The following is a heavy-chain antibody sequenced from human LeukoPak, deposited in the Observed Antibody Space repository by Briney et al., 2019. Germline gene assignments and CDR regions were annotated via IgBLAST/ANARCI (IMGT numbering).Heavy chain of an antibody. CDR2: IIPILGIA. V-gene: IGHV1-69*04. J-gene: IGHJ4*02. CDR1: GGTFSSYA. Sequence: GASVKVSCKASGGTFSSYAISWVRQAPGQGLEWMGRIIPILGIANYAQKFQGRVTITADKSTSTAYMELSSLRSEDTAVYYCAVIVVVFPKQSHFDYWGQGTLVTVSS. CDR3: AVIVVVFPKQSHFDY. D-gene: IGHD3-22*01.